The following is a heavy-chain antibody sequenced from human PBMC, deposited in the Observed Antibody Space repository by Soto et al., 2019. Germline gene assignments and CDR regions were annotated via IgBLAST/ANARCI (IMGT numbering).Heavy chain of an antibody. D-gene: IGHD3-10*01. CDR3: GRLGFPGAIYYDY. V-gene: IGHV5-51*01. J-gene: IGHJ4*02. CDR2: IYPGDSET. Sequence: GESLKISYKGSGYNFTTFWIGWVRQMPGKGLEWRGIIYPGDSETKYSPDLEGQVTISADRSTNTAYLHWRNLRDPDTATYYWGRLGFPGAIYYDYWGLGTLVTVSS. CDR1: GYNFTTFW.